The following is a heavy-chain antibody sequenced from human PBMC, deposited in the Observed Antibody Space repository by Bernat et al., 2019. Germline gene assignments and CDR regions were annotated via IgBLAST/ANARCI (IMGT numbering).Heavy chain of an antibody. V-gene: IGHV3-30*02. J-gene: IGHJ4*02. CDR3: ARGQGRIAAAGSSFDY. CDR2: IRYDGSNK. Sequence: QVQLVESGGGVVQPGGSLRLSCAASGFTFSSYGMHWVRQAPGKGLEWVAFIRYDGSNKYYADSVKGRFTISRDSSKKTLYLQMNSLRAEDTAVYYCARGQGRIAAAGSSFDYWGPGTLVTVPS. CDR1: GFTFSSYG. D-gene: IGHD6-13*01.